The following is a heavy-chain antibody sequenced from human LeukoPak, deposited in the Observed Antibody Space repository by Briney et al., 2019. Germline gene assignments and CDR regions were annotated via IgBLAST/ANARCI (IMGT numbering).Heavy chain of an antibody. CDR3: APYGDYYAY. Sequence: GGSLRLSCAASGFTFDDYAMHWVRQAPGKGLEWVSGISWNSGSIGYADSVKGRFTISRDNAKNSLYLQMNSLRAEDAALYYCAPYGDYYAYWGQGTLVTVSS. D-gene: IGHD4-17*01. CDR1: GFTFDDYA. CDR2: ISWNSGSI. J-gene: IGHJ4*02. V-gene: IGHV3-9*01.